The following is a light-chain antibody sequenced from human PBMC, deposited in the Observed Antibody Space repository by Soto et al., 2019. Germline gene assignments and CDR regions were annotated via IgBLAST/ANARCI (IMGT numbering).Light chain of an antibody. Sequence: IVMTQSPASLSVSPGERATLSCRASQSVSSYLAWYQQKPGQAPRLLIYGASTRSTGIPARFSGSGSGTEFTLTISNLQSEDFAVYYCQQYKNRPPAYSFGQGTKLDIK. CDR2: GAS. V-gene: IGKV3-15*01. J-gene: IGKJ2*03. CDR3: QQYKNRPPAYS. CDR1: QSVSSY.